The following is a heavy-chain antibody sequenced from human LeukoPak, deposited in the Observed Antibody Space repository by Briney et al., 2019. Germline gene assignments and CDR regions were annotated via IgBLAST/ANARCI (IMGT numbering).Heavy chain of an antibody. J-gene: IGHJ4*02. CDR2: ISWNSATI. CDR3: AKAVSSGTGTYYFDY. Sequence: SLRLSCAASGFTFDDYAMHWVRQAPGKGLEWVSGISWNSATIDYADSVKGRFSISRDNSKNYLYLQMNSLRAEDTAFYYCAKAVSSGTGTYYFDYWGQGTLVTVSS. CDR1: GFTFDDYA. D-gene: IGHD6-19*01. V-gene: IGHV3-9*01.